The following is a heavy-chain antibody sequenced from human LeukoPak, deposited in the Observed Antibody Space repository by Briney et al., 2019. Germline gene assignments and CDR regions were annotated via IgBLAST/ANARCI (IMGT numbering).Heavy chain of an antibody. Sequence: GGSLRLSCAASGFTFSNYSMNWVRQAPGKGLEWVSYIIRSSSTIYYADPVKGRFTISRDNAKNSLYLQMNSLRAEDTAVYYCARAKRNGFDIWGQGTMVTVSS. CDR1: GFTFSNYS. CDR3: ARAKRNGFDI. J-gene: IGHJ3*02. V-gene: IGHV3-48*01. CDR2: IIRSSSTI.